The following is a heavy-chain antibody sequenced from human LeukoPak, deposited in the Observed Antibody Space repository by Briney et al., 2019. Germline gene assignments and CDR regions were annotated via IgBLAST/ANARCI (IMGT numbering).Heavy chain of an antibody. CDR2: IGSAGNT. D-gene: IGHD3-10*01. CDR1: GFTFSSYD. J-gene: IGHJ6*02. CDR3: ARFGEFEYGMDV. V-gene: IGHV3-13*01. Sequence: GGPLRLSCAASGFTFSSYDMHWVRQATGKGLEWVSAIGSAGNTYYPGSVKGRFTISRENDKNSLYLQMNSLRAGDTAVYYCARFGEFEYGMDVWGQGTTVTVSS.